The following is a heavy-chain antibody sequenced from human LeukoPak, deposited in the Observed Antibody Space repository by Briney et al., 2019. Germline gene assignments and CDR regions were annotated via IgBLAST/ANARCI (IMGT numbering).Heavy chain of an antibody. J-gene: IGHJ4*02. CDR2: INPNSGGT. D-gene: IGHD2-2*03. CDR1: GYTFTGYY. Sequence: GSVKVSCKASGYTFTGYYMHWVRQAPGQGHEWMGWINPNSGGTNYAQKFQGRVTMTRDTSISTAYMELSRLRSDDTAVYYCATDGYCSSTNCYQDDYWGQGTLVTVSS. CDR3: ATDGYCSSTNCYQDDY. V-gene: IGHV1-2*02.